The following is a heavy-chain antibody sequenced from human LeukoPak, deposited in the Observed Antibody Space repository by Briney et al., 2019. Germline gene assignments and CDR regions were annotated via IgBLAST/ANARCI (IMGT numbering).Heavy chain of an antibody. V-gene: IGHV3-49*04. J-gene: IGHJ4*02. CDR3: TRVGGSYSYYFDY. CDR2: IRSKAYGGTT. CDR1: GFTFGDYA. Sequence: GGSLRLSCTASGFTFGDYAMSWVRQAPGKGLEWVGFIRSKAYGGTTEYAASVKGRFTISRDDSKSIAYLQMNSLKTEDTAVYYRTRVGGSYSYYFDYWGQGTLVTVSS. D-gene: IGHD1-26*01.